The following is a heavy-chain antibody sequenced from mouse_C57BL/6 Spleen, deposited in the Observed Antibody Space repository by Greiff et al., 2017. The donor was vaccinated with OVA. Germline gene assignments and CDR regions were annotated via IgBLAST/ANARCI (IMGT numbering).Heavy chain of an antibody. CDR3: ARRGGYLAY. J-gene: IGHJ3*01. Sequence: VQLQQSGPELVKPGASVKISCKASGYTFTDYYMNWVKQSPGKSLEWIGDINPNNGGTSYNQKFKGKATLTVDKSSSTAYMELRSLTSEDSAVYYCARRGGYLAYWGQGTLVTVSA. V-gene: IGHV1-26*01. CDR2: INPNNGGT. CDR1: GYTFTDYY. D-gene: IGHD2-2*01.